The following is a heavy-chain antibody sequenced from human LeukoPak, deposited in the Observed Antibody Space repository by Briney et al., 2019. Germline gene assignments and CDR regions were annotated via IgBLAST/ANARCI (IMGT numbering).Heavy chain of an antibody. Sequence: SETLSLTCAVSGGSISSSNWWSWVRQPPGKGLEWIGEIYHSGSTNYNPSLKSRVTILVDTSKNQFSLKLSSVTAADTAVYYCARHGQTAMVPIDYWGQGTLVTVSS. CDR3: ARHGQTAMVPIDY. V-gene: IGHV4-4*02. CDR2: IYHSGST. J-gene: IGHJ4*02. CDR1: GGSISSSNW. D-gene: IGHD5-18*01.